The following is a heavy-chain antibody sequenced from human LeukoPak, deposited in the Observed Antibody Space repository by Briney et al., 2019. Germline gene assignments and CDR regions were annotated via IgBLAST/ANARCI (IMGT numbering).Heavy chain of an antibody. V-gene: IGHV3-48*03. CDR3: ADLGTTMIGGV. CDR2: ISSSGSTI. D-gene: IGHD3-10*02. Sequence: PGGSLRLSCAASGFTFSSYEMNWVRQAPGKGLEWVSYISSSGSTIYYADSVKGRFTISRDNATNSLYLQMNSLRAEDTAVYYCADLGTTMIGGVWGKGTTVTISS. CDR1: GFTFSSYE. J-gene: IGHJ6*04.